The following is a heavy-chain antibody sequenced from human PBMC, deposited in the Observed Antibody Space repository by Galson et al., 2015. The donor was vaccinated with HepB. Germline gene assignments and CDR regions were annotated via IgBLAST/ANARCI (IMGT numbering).Heavy chain of an antibody. D-gene: IGHD3-22*01. CDR1: GYTFTSYD. J-gene: IGHJ5*02. CDR2: INTNTGNP. V-gene: IGHV7-4-1*02. Sequence: SVKVSCKASGYTFTSYDMNWVRQAPGQGLEWMGWINTNTGNPTYAQGFTGRSVFSLDTSVSTAYLQISSLKAEDTAVYYCAALYYDSGLNWFDPWGQGTLVTVSS. CDR3: AALYYDSGLNWFDP.